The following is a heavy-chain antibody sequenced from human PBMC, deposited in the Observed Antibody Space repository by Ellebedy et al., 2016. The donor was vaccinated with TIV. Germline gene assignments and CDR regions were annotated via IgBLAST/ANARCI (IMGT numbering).Heavy chain of an antibody. D-gene: IGHD5-24*01. V-gene: IGHV3-23*01. Sequence: PGGSLRLSCAASGFTFSFYTMSWVRQAPGRGLEWVSVVRGRYTDKYYADSAKGRFTISRDNSKNTLYLQMDSLRAEDTAVYYCARHITSTWLFDHWGQGTLVTVSS. J-gene: IGHJ4*02. CDR3: ARHITSTWLFDH. CDR2: VRGRYTDK. CDR1: GFTFSFYT.